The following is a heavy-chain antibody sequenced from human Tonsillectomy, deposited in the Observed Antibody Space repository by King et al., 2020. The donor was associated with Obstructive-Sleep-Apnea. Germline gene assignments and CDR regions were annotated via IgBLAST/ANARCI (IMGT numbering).Heavy chain of an antibody. J-gene: IGHJ5*02. Sequence: VQLVESGGGVVQPGRSLRLSCAASGFTFRNYAMHWVRQAPGKGLEWVAVMSYDGTNEYYSDSVKGRFTISRDNFKNTLFLQLDSLRVEDTAVYYCARGGGDVVVAIAATKGYFDPWGQGTLVTVSS. V-gene: IGHV3-30*04. CDR1: GFTFRNYA. D-gene: IGHD2-15*01. CDR2: MSYDGTNE. CDR3: ARGGGDVVVAIAATKGYFDP.